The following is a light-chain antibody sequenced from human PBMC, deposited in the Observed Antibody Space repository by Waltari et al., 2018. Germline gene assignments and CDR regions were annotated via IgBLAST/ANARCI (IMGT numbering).Light chain of an antibody. J-gene: IGLJ2*01. CDR1: NSNIGSSI. CDR2: SND. CDR3: ATWDARLTAVV. Sequence: QSVVTQSPSASAAPGQRVTISCSGSNSNIGSSIVNWYQKVPGTAPRLLIYSNDQRPSGVPDRFSASKSGTSASLAISGLQSEDEADYYCATWDARLTAVVFGGGTKVTVL. V-gene: IGLV1-44*01.